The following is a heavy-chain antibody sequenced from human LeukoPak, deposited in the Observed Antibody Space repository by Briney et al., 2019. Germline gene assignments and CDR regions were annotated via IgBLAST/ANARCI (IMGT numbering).Heavy chain of an antibody. D-gene: IGHD3-16*01. CDR3: ARNLGPFDV. CDR1: GFTFNDFA. Sequence: PGGSLRLSCAASGFTFNDFAMTWVRQAPGKGLEWVSTIADAGTYYAASVNGRFIISRDNAKKMLYLQLNSLRADDTAMYYCARNLGPFDVRGQGTMVTVSS. V-gene: IGHV3-23*01. J-gene: IGHJ3*01. CDR2: IADAGT.